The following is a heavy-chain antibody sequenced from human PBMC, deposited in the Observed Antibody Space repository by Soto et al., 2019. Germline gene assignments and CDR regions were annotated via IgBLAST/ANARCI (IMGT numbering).Heavy chain of an antibody. CDR1: GFTFSNAW. CDR2: IKSKTDGGTT. J-gene: IGHJ3*02. V-gene: IGHV3-15*01. CDR3: TTGSLTGPDAFDI. D-gene: IGHD7-27*01. Sequence: GWSLRLSCAASGFTFSNAWMSWVRQAPGKGLEWVGRIKSKTDGGTTDYAAPVKGRFTISRDDSKNTLYLQMNSLKTEDTAVYYCTTGSLTGPDAFDIWGQGTMVTVSS.